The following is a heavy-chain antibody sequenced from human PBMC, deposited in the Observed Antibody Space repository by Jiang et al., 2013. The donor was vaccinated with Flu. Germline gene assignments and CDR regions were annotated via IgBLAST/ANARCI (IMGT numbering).Heavy chain of an antibody. Sequence: LLKPSETLSLTCTVSGGSISSSSYYWGWIRQPPGKGLEWIGSIYYSGSTYYNPSLKSRVTISVDTSKNQFSLKLSSVTAADTAVYYCATVSSSRPHYFDYWGQGTLVTVSS. CDR3: ATVSSSRPHYFDY. J-gene: IGHJ4*02. D-gene: IGHD6-13*01. V-gene: IGHV4-39*07. CDR1: GGSISSSSYY. CDR2: IYYSGST.